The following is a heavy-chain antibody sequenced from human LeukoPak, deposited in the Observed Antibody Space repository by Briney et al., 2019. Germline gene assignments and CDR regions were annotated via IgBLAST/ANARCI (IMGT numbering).Heavy chain of an antibody. CDR2: ISGSGGST. D-gene: IGHD3-10*01. Sequence: PGGSLRLSCAASGFTFSSYAMSRVRQAPGKGLEWVSAISGSGGSTYYADSVKGRFTISRDNSKNTLYLQMNSLRAEDTAVYYCAKDKRVTMVRGVIIPYGMDVRGKGTTVTVSS. J-gene: IGHJ6*04. V-gene: IGHV3-23*01. CDR1: GFTFSSYA. CDR3: AKDKRVTMVRGVIIPYGMDV.